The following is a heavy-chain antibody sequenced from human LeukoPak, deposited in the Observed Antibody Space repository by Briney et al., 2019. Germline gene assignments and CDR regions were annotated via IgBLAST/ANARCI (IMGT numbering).Heavy chain of an antibody. J-gene: IGHJ4*01. D-gene: IGHD3-10*01. Sequence: GGSLRLSCAASGFTFSSYSMNWVHQAPGKGLEWVSSISSSSSYIYYADSVKGRFTISRDNAKNSLYLQMNSLRAEDTAVYYCARVTHHMVRGVIDYWRQGTLVTVSS. CDR3: ARVTHHMVRGVIDY. CDR2: ISSSSSYI. CDR1: GFTFSSYS. V-gene: IGHV3-21*01.